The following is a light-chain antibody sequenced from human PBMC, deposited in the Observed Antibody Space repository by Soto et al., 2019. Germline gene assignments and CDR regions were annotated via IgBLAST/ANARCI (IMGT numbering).Light chain of an antibody. J-gene: IGKJ5*01. CDR1: QNINNY. V-gene: IGKV1-33*01. Sequence: DLQMTQSPSSLSATVGDKVTIXXQASQNINNYLNGYQQKPGRAPKVLIYDASNLEAGVPSRFRGSGSGTDFTFTISRLQPEDIATYYCQQYENLPTFGQGTRLENK. CDR3: QQYENLPT. CDR2: DAS.